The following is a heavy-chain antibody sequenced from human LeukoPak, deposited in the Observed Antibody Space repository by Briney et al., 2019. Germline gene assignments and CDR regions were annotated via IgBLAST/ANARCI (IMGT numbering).Heavy chain of an antibody. V-gene: IGHV3-21*01. J-gene: IGHJ4*02. CDR2: ISSSSSYI. CDR1: GFTFSSYS. D-gene: IGHD5-12*01. Sequence: GGSLRLSCAASGFTFSSYSMNWVRQAPGKGLEWVSSISSSSSYIYYADSVKGRFTISRDNAKNSLYLQMNSLRAEDTAVYYCARDTGYSGYETDYWGQGTLSPSPQ. CDR3: ARDTGYSGYETDY.